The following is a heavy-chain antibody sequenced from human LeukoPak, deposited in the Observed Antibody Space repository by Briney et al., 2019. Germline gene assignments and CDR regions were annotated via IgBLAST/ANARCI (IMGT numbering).Heavy chain of an antibody. Sequence: PGGSLRLSCAASGFAFSTYDMGWVRPAAGRGLEWVSVISGSGGSAYYADSVKGRFTISRDNSKNTLYLQMNSLRAEDTAVYYCATTFSGSYSSIYYYYGMDVWGQGTTVTVSS. CDR1: GFAFSTYD. V-gene: IGHV3-23*01. CDR3: ATTFSGSYSSIYYYYGMDV. D-gene: IGHD1-26*01. CDR2: ISGSGGSA. J-gene: IGHJ6*02.